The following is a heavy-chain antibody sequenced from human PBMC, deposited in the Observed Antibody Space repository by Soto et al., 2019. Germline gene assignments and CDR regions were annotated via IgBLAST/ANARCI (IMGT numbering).Heavy chain of an antibody. Sequence: GGSLRLSCAVSGFIFSDYYMSWIRQAPGKGLEWVSYISSRGDIIYYADSVKGRFTISRDNAKNSLYLQMNSLRAEDTAVYYCATDLGYYDSSGYLDYWGQGTLVTVSS. CDR2: ISSRGDII. CDR3: ATDLGYYDSSGYLDY. J-gene: IGHJ4*02. D-gene: IGHD3-22*01. CDR1: GFIFSDYY. V-gene: IGHV3-11*01.